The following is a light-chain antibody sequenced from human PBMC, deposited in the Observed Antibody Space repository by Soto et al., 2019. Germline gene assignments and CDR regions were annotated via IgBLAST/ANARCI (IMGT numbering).Light chain of an antibody. CDR1: QSVSTF. CDR3: QQYNNWPRT. V-gene: IGKV3-11*01. Sequence: EIVLTQSPATLSLSPGEIAILSLRASQSVSTFLAWFQQKPGQPPRLLIYNASNRTTGIPARFSGSGSGTEFTLTISSLQSEDFAVYYCQQYNNWPRTFGQGTKVDIK. CDR2: NAS. J-gene: IGKJ1*01.